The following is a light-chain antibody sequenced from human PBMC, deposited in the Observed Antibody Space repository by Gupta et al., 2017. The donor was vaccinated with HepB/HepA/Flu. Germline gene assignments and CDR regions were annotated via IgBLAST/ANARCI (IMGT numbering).Light chain of an antibody. J-gene: IGKJ2*01. Sequence: EMTQSPSSLSASLGDRVTITCRASQRISTYLDWYQQKPGKVPKLLIYSASSLQSGVPSSFSGSGFGTDFTLTISSLQPEDFATYYCQQSYSILYTFGQGTKLEIK. CDR1: QRISTY. V-gene: IGKV1-39*01. CDR3: QQSYSILYT. CDR2: SAS.